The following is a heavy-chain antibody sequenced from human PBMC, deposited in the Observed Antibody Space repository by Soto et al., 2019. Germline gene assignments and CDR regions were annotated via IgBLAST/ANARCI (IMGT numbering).Heavy chain of an antibody. CDR2: INHSGST. V-gene: IGHV4-34*01. Sequence: SQTLSLTCAVYGGSFSGYYWSWIRQPPGKGLEWIGEINHSGSTNYNPSLKSRVTISVDTSKNQFSLKLSSVTAADTAVYYCARLRLRSSWYYYYYGMDVWGQGTTVTVSS. CDR3: ARLRLRSSWYYYYYGMDV. CDR1: GGSFSGYY. D-gene: IGHD6-13*01. J-gene: IGHJ6*02.